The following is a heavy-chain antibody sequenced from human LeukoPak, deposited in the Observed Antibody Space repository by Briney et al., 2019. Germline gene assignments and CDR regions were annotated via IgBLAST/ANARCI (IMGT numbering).Heavy chain of an antibody. CDR1: GGSISSGSYY. CDR2: INTSGRT. CDR3: ARTLLPATRGAFHI. V-gene: IGHV4-61*02. D-gene: IGHD2-2*01. J-gene: IGHJ3*02. Sequence: KTSETLSLTCTVSGGSISSGSYYWSWIRQPAGKGLEWIGRINTSGRTNYNPSLESRVTISVDTSKNQFSLNLSSVTAADTAVYYCARTLLPATRGAFHIWGQGTMVTVSS.